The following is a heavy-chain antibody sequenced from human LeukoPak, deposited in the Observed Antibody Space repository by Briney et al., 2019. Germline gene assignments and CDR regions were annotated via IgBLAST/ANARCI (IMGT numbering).Heavy chain of an antibody. D-gene: IGHD3-10*01. V-gene: IGHV1-3*01. CDR3: ARGPILWFGELQGWFDP. CDR2: INAGNGNT. CDR1: GYTFTSYA. Sequence: ASVKVSCKASGYTFTSYAMHWVRQAPGQRLEWMGWINAGNGNTKYSQKFQGRVTITRDTSASTAYMELSSLRSEDTAVYYCARGPILWFGELQGWFDPWGQGTLVTVSS. J-gene: IGHJ5*02.